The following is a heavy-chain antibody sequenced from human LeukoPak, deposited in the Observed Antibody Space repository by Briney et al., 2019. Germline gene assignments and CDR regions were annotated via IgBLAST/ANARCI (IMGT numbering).Heavy chain of an antibody. CDR3: AGQRITMVRGIIISDY. D-gene: IGHD3-10*01. V-gene: IGHV3-48*01. J-gene: IGHJ4*02. CDR1: GISFSSYN. CDR2: ISSSSSTI. Sequence: GGSLRLSCAASGISFSSYNMNWVRQAPGKGLEWVSYISSSSSTIYYADSVKGRFTISRDNAKNSLHLQMNSLRAEDTAVYYCAGQRITMVRGIIISDYWGQGTLVTVSS.